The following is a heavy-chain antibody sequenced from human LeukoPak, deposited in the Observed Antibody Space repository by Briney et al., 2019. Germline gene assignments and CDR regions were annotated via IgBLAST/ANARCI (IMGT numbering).Heavy chain of an antibody. CDR3: ARLVGSYIDY. V-gene: IGHV5-51*01. CDR2: IYPGDSDT. D-gene: IGHD1-26*01. CDR1: GYSFSNNW. J-gene: IGHJ4*02. Sequence: GESLKISCQASGYSFSNNWIGWVRQMPGKGLEWMGIIYPGDSDTRYSPSFQGQVTISADKSISTAYLQWSSLKASDTAMYYCARLVGSYIDYWGQGTLVTVSS.